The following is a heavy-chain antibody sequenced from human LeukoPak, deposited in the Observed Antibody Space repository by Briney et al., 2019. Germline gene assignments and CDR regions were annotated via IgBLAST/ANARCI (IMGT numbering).Heavy chain of an antibody. CDR1: GGTFSSYA. CDR3: ARTAVVTAIPIYYYYYYMDV. CDR2: IIPIFGTA. J-gene: IGHJ6*03. Sequence: ASVTVSCKASGGTFSSYAISWVRQAPGQGLEWMGGIIPIFGTANYAQKFQGRVTITADKSTSTAYMELSSLRSEDTAVYYCARTAVVTAIPIYYYYYYMDVWGKGTTVTVSS. V-gene: IGHV1-69*06. D-gene: IGHD2-21*02.